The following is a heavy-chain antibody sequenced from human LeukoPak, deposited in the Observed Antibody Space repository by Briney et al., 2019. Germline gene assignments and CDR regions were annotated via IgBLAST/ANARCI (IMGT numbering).Heavy chain of an antibody. D-gene: IGHD3-10*01. CDR3: ARVTITMVRGVTFISDGGNWFDP. V-gene: IGHV1-2*02. Sequence: GASVKVSCKASGSSFTGDYMHWVRQAPGQGLEWMGWINPNSGGTNYAQKFQGRVTMTRDTSISTAYMELSRLRSDDTAVYYCARVTITMVRGVTFISDGGNWFDPWGQGTLVTVSS. CDR2: INPNSGGT. CDR1: GSSFTGDY. J-gene: IGHJ5*02.